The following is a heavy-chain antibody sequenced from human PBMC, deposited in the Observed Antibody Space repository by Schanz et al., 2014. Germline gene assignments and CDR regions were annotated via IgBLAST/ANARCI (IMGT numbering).Heavy chain of an antibody. D-gene: IGHD3-3*01. CDR1: GFPFSNAY. Sequence: VVESGGGLVKPGGSLRLSCAASGFPFSNAYMAWLRQVPGKGLEWVANIKQDESERSYVDSVKGRFTISRDNAKNSLYLQMNSLRAEDTAVYYCARDKGGYYPFDYWGQGTLVTVSS. CDR3: ARDKGGYYPFDY. CDR2: IKQDESER. V-gene: IGHV3-7*01. J-gene: IGHJ4*02.